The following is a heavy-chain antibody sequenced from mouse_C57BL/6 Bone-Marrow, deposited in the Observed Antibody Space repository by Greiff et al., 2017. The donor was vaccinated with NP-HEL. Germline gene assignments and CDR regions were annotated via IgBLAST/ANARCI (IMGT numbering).Heavy chain of an antibody. CDR2: ISSGGSYT. CDR1: GFTFSSYG. J-gene: IGHJ4*01. D-gene: IGHD3-2*02. Sequence: DVHLVESGGDLVKPGGSLKLSCAASGFTFSSYGMSWVRQTPDKRLEWVATISSGGSYTYYPDSVKGRFTISRDNAKNTLYLQMSSLKSEDTAMYYCARMLRGAMDYWGQGTSVTVSS. V-gene: IGHV5-6*01. CDR3: ARMLRGAMDY.